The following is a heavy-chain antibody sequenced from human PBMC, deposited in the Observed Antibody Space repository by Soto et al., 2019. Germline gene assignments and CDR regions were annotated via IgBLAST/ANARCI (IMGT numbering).Heavy chain of an antibody. J-gene: IGHJ6*02. CDR2: INAGNGNT. CDR3: ARESIVVVPAAMANYYYYYGMDV. D-gene: IGHD2-2*01. CDR1: GYTFTGYY. Sequence: ASVKVSCKASGYTFTGYYMHWVRQAPGQGLEWMGWINAGNGNTKYSQKFQGRVTITRDTSASTAYMELSSLRSEDTAVYYCARESIVVVPAAMANYYYYYGMDVWGQGTTVTVSS. V-gene: IGHV1-3*01.